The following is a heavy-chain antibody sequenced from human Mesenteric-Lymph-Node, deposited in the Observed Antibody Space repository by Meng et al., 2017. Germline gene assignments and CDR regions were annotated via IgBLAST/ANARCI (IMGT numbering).Heavy chain of an antibody. CDR3: ARVGSIAAAGIEYFQH. J-gene: IGHJ1*01. D-gene: IGHD6-13*01. CDR1: GYSFLSYW. CDR2: IYPGDSKT. V-gene: IGHV5-51*01. Sequence: GESLKISCQGSGYSFLSYWIGWVRQVPGKGLEWMGIIYPGDSKTRYSPSVQGQVTISADKSISTDYLQWNSLKASDTAVYYCARVGSIAAAGIEYFQHWGQGTLVTVSS.